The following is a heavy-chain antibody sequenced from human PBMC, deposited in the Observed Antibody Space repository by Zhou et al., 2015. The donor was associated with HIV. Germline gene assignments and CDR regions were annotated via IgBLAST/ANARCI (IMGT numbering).Heavy chain of an antibody. D-gene: IGHD4-17*01. Sequence: QVQLVQSGAEVKKPGASVKVSCKASGYTFTSYYMHWVRQAPGQGLEWMGIINPSGGSTSYAQKFQGRVTMTRDTSTSTVYMELSSLRSEDTAVYYCARGDYGNSQDWPILGDDYWGQGTLVTVSS. CDR1: GYTFTSYY. J-gene: IGHJ4*02. CDR3: ARGDYGNSQDWPILGDDY. V-gene: IGHV1-46*01. CDR2: INPSGGST.